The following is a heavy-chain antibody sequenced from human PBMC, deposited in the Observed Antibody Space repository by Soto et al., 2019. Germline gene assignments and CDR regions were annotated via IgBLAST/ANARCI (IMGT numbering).Heavy chain of an antibody. Sequence: KISCKASGGTFSSYTISWVRQAPGQGLEWMGRIIPILGIANYAQKFQGRVTITADKSTSTAYMELSSLRSEDTAVYYCARDHGDYGDYSEYFQHWGQGTLVTVSS. V-gene: IGHV1-69*04. J-gene: IGHJ1*01. CDR1: GGTFSSYT. CDR2: IIPILGIA. D-gene: IGHD4-17*01. CDR3: ARDHGDYGDYSEYFQH.